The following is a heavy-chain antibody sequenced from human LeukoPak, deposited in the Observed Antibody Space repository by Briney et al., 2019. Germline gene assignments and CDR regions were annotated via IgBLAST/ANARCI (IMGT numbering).Heavy chain of an antibody. D-gene: IGHD5-24*01. J-gene: IGHJ4*02. CDR2: ISSSGSTI. V-gene: IGHV3-48*03. CDR3: ARERWLQGLDY. Sequence: GGSLRLSCAASGFTFSSYEMNWVRQAPGKGLEWVSYISSSGSTIYYADSVKGRFTISRDNAKNSLYLQMNSLRVEDTAVYYCARERWLQGLDYWGQGTLVTVSS. CDR1: GFTFSSYE.